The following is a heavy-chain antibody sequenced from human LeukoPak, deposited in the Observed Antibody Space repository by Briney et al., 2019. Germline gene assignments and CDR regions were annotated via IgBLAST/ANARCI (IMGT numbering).Heavy chain of an antibody. V-gene: IGHV4-59*12. J-gene: IGHJ4*02. CDR2: VYYTGST. D-gene: IGHD6-6*01. CDR3: AREERSYSSSSGFDY. Sequence: SETLSLTCTVSGGSISGYYWSWIRQPPGKGLEWIGYVYYTGSTDYTPSLKSRVTLSVDTSKNQFSLKLSSVTAADTAVYYCAREERSYSSSSGFDYWGQGTLVTVSS. CDR1: GGSISGYY.